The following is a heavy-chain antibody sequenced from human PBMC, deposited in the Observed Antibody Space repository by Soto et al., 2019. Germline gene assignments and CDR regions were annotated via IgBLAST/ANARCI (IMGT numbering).Heavy chain of an antibody. V-gene: IGHV4-4*02. CDR2: VYNSGKT. J-gene: IGHJ5*02. Sequence: PSETLSLTCAVSGGYISSSNWWSWVRKPPGKGLEWIGYVYNSGKTVYNPSLKSRVTISVDTSKNQFSLRLESVTATDTAVYFCARREAGPGSWFDPWGQGTLVTVSS. D-gene: IGHD6-19*01. CDR3: ARREAGPGSWFDP. CDR1: GGYISSSNW.